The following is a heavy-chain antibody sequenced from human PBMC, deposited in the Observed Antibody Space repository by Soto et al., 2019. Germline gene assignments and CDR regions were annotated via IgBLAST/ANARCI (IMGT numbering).Heavy chain of an antibody. Sequence: QVQLQQWGAGLLKPSETLSLTCAVYGGSFSGYYWSWIRQPPGKGLEWIGEINHSGSTNYNPSLKSRVTISVDTSKNQFSLKLSSVTAADTAVYYCARVRSVYYLYWGQGTLVTVSS. CDR3: ARVRSVYYLY. V-gene: IGHV4-34*01. J-gene: IGHJ4*02. D-gene: IGHD3-22*01. CDR1: GGSFSGYY. CDR2: INHSGST.